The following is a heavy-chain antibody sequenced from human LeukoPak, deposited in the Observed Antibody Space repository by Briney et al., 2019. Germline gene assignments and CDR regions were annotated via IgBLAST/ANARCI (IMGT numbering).Heavy chain of an antibody. CDR1: GFTFTGYY. CDR2: ITDSGSST. CDR3: ARSTRYFGSAMYYFDD. D-gene: IGHD3-10*01. Sequence: GGSLRLSCAASGFTFTGYYLHWVRQTPGKGLEYTSTITDSGSSTYHTNSVRGRFTISRDNSKNTLYLQMGSLRTEDTAVYYCARSTRYFGSAMYYFDDWGQGTLVTVSS. V-gene: IGHV3-64*01. J-gene: IGHJ4*02.